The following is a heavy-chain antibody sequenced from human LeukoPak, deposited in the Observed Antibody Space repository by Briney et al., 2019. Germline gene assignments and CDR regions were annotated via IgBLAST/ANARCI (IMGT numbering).Heavy chain of an antibody. D-gene: IGHD3-9*01. V-gene: IGHV4-39*07. CDR1: GGSISGSSYY. J-gene: IGHJ4*02. CDR3: ARGGDGRDVRYFDWLSLYYFDY. CDR2: IYYSRST. Sequence: SETLSLTCSVSGGSISGSSYYWGWIRQPPGKGLEWIGSIYYSRSTNYNPSLKSRVTISVDTSKNQFSLKLSSVTAADTAVYYCARGGDGRDVRYFDWLSLYYFDYWGQGTLVTVSS.